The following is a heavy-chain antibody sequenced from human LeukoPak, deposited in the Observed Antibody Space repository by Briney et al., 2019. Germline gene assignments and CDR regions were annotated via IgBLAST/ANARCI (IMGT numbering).Heavy chain of an antibody. V-gene: IGHV1-2*02. J-gene: IGHJ3*02. Sequence: ASVKVSCKASGYTFTGYYMHWVRQAPGQGLEWMGWINPNSGGTNYAQRFQGRVTMTRDTSISTAYMELSRLRSDDTAVYYCQATTVTTIGPGAFDIWGQGTMVTVSS. CDR1: GYTFTGYY. CDR2: INPNSGGT. CDR3: QATTVTTIGPGAFDI. D-gene: IGHD4-17*01.